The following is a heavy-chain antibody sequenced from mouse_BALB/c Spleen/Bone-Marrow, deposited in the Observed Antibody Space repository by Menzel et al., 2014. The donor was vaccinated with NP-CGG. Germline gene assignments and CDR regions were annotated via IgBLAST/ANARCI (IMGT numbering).Heavy chain of an antibody. V-gene: IGHV2-6-7*01. J-gene: IGHJ2*01. Sequence: VKLVESGPGLVAPSQSLSITCTVSGFSLTVYGVNWVRQPPGEGLEWLGMIWGDGITDYNSAFKSRLSISKDDSKSQVFLKMNSLQTDDTAKYYCAREGNYFDYWGQGTTLTVSS. CDR3: AREGNYFDY. CDR2: IWGDGIT. CDR1: GFSLTVYG.